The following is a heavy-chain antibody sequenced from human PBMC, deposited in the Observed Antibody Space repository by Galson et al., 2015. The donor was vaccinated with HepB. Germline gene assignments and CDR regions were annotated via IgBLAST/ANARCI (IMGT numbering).Heavy chain of an antibody. CDR2: INNNGGTK. Sequence: SLRLSCAASGFTFGPYSMNWVRKAPGKGLEWISYINNNGGTKYYADSVKGRFTISRDNAKNSLYLQMNSLTAEDTAVYYCTRDADSNFDCWGQGTLVTVSS. J-gene: IGHJ4*02. CDR1: GFTFGPYS. CDR3: TRDADSNFDC. V-gene: IGHV3-48*01.